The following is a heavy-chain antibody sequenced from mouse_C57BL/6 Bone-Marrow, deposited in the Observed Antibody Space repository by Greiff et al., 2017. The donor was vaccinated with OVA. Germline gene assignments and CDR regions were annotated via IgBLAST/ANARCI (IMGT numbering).Heavy chain of an antibody. J-gene: IGHJ3*01. V-gene: IGHV5-4*01. CDR1: GFTFSSYA. Sequence: EVMLEESGGGLVKPGGSLKLSCAASGFTFSSYAMSWVRQTPEKRLEWVATISDGGSYTYYPDNVKGRFTISRDNAKNNLYLQMSHLKSEDTAMYYCARDEGDSSGYVPWGQGTLVTVSA. D-gene: IGHD3-2*02. CDR2: ISDGGSYT. CDR3: ARDEGDSSGYVP.